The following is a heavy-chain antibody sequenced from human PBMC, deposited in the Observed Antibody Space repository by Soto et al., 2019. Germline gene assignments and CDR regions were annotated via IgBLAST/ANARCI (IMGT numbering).Heavy chain of an antibody. D-gene: IGHD3-22*01. J-gene: IGHJ5*02. CDR3: AREELDYYDSSAYYPKSHWLDP. V-gene: IGHV4-4*02. CDR2: IYHSGST. Sequence: PSETLSLTCAVSGGSISSSNWWRWVRQPPGKGLEWIGEIYHSGSTNYNPSLKSRVTISVDKSKNQFSLKLSSVTAADTAVYYCAREELDYYDSSAYYPKSHWLDPWGQGTLVTVSS. CDR1: GGSISSSNW.